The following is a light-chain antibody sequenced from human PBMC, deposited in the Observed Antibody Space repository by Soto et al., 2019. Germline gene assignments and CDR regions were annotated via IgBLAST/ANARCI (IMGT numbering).Light chain of an antibody. CDR2: GAS. J-gene: IGKJ4*01. V-gene: IGKV3-20*01. CDR1: QSVTSGY. CDR3: HQYGTSPLT. Sequence: PGERATLSCRASQSVTSGYLAWYQQKPGQSPRLLMYGASSRATGVPDRFSGSGSGTDFTLTITRLEPEDFAVYYCHQYGTSPLTFGGGTKVDI.